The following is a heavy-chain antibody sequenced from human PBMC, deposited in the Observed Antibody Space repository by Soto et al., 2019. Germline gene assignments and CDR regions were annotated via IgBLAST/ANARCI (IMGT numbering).Heavy chain of an antibody. V-gene: IGHV4-31*03. CDR3: ARVGASYYDFWSGYKRPYYMDV. Sequence: SETLSLTCTVSGGSISSGGYYWSWIRQHPGKGLEWIGYFYYSGSTYYNPSLKGRVTISVDTSKNQFSLKLSSVTAADTAVYYCARVGASYYDFWSGYKRPYYMDVWGKGTTVTVSS. CDR1: GGSISSGGYY. D-gene: IGHD3-3*01. CDR2: FYYSGST. J-gene: IGHJ6*03.